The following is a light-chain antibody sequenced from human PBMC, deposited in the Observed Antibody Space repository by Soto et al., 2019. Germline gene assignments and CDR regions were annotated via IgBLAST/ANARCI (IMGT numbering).Light chain of an antibody. V-gene: IGLV2-14*01. CDR1: SXDVGGYNY. Sequence: ALAQPASVSGSPGQSITISCTGTSXDVGGYNYVSWYQQHPGKAPKLMIYEVSNRPSGVSNRFSGSKSGNTASLTISGLQAEDEADYYCSSYTSSSPYVFGTGTKVTVL. J-gene: IGLJ1*01. CDR3: SSYTSSSPYV. CDR2: EVS.